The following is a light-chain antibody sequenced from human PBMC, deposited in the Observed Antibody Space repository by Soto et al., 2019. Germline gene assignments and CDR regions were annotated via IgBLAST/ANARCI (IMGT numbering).Light chain of an antibody. CDR2: EVS. CDR1: SSDVGAYDF. Sequence: QSALTQPASVSGSPGQSITISCTGTSSDVGAYDFVSWYQQHPDKAPKLMIYEVSNRPSGVSNRFSGSKSVNTATLTISGLQAEDEADYYCSSYTGSSTRVXGTGTKVTVL. CDR3: SSYTGSSTRV. J-gene: IGLJ1*01. V-gene: IGLV2-14*03.